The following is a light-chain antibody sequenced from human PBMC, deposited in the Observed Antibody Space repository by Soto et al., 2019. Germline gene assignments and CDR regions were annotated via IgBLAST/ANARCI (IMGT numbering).Light chain of an antibody. Sequence: QSALTQPASVSGSPGQSITISCTGPHRDVGSYNLVSWYQQYPGKAPKLMIYEDSKRPSGVSDRFSGSNSGNAASLTISGLQAEDEADYYCCSYADSSTFVVFGGGTQLTVL. CDR3: CSYADSSTFVV. J-gene: IGLJ2*01. V-gene: IGLV2-23*02. CDR1: HRDVGSYNL. CDR2: EDS.